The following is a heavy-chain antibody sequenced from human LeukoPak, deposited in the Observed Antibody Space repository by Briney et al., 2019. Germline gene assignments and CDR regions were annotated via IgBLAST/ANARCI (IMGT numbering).Heavy chain of an antibody. CDR3: ARGLEDGYTTES. J-gene: IGHJ5*02. V-gene: IGHV1-18*01. Sequence: GASVKVSCKASGDTFIRYGISWVRQAPGQGLEWMGWISAYNGNTNYAQKLQGRVTMTTDTSTSTAYMELRSLRSDDTAVYYCARGLEDGYTTESWGQGTLVTVSS. CDR1: GDTFIRYG. CDR2: ISAYNGNT. D-gene: IGHD5-24*01.